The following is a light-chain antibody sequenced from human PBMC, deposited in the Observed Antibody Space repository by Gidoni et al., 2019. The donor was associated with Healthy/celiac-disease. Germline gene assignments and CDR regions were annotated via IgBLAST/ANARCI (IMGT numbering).Light chain of an antibody. J-gene: IGKJ4*01. CDR2: AAS. V-gene: IGKV1-27*01. Sequence: DIQMTQSPSSLSASVGDRDTITCRARQGISNFLAWYQQKPGKVPKLLIYAASTFQSGVPSRFIGSGSGTDFTLTISILQPEYVATYYCQQYNSGPLTFGGGTKVEIK. CDR3: QQYNSGPLT. CDR1: QGISNF.